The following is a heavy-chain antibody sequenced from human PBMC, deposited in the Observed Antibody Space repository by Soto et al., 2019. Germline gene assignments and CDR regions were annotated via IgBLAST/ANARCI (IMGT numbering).Heavy chain of an antibody. CDR2: IYHNGSP. CDR1: GGSMSSGGSS. J-gene: IGHJ6*02. Sequence: QLQLQESGSGLVKPSQTLSLTCAVSGGSMSSGGSSWSWTRQPQGKGLEWIGYIYHNGSPYYNPSPKSRVTTPVDWSTNKFSLQLSSVTAASTAVYCCARAPGAWGQGTTGSVS. CDR3: ARAPGA. V-gene: IGHV4-30-2*01.